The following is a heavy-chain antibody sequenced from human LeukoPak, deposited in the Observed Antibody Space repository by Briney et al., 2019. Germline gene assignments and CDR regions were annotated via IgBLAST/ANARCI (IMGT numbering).Heavy chain of an antibody. Sequence: PGGSLRLSCAASGFTFDDYAMHWVRQAPGKGLEWVSGISWNSGSIGYADSVKGRFTISRDSAKNSLYLQMNSLRAEDTAVYYCAREVSYCGGDCYYYFDYWGQGTLVTVSS. CDR3: AREVSYCGGDCYYYFDY. J-gene: IGHJ4*02. CDR2: ISWNSGSI. CDR1: GFTFDDYA. D-gene: IGHD2-21*02. V-gene: IGHV3-9*01.